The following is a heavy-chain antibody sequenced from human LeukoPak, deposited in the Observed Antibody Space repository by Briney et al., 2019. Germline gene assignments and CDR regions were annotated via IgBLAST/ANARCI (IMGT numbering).Heavy chain of an antibody. D-gene: IGHD2-8*01. CDR2: IYHSGST. V-gene: IGHV4-38-2*01. Sequence: SETLSLTCAVSGYSINSGYYWGWIRQPPGKGLEWIATIYHSGSTYYNPSLKSRVTISVDTSKNQLSLKLSSVTAADTAVYFCSRLSGYCTNGVCYTAFDYWGQGTLVTVSS. CDR3: SRLSGYCTNGVCYTAFDY. CDR1: GYSINSGYY. J-gene: IGHJ4*02.